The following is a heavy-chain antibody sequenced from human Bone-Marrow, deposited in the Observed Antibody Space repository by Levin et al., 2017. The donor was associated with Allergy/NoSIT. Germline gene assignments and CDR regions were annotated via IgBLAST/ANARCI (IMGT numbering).Heavy chain of an antibody. V-gene: IGHV5-51*01. D-gene: IGHD2-15*01. CDR2: IYPLDSDV. CDR1: GYSFPNYW. J-gene: IGHJ5*02. CDR3: GREADGGCFDP. Sequence: TGGSLRLSCQGSGYSFPNYWIGWVRQMPGKGLEWMGIIYPLDSDVTYSPAFQGQVTISADKSNNTAHLQGSSLTPSDDARYSCGREADGGCFDPWGQGTLVTVSS.